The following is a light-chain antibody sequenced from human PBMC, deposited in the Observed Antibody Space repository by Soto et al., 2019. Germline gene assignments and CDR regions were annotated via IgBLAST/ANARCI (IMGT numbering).Light chain of an antibody. Sequence: DIQMTQSPSTLSASVGDRVTITCRASQSVSISLAWYQQKPGKAPKLLIHRASTLQSGVPSRFSGSGSGTEFTLTITGLQPDDFATYYCQHYNTYPYTFGQG. J-gene: IGKJ2*01. V-gene: IGKV1-5*03. CDR2: RAS. CDR3: QHYNTYPYT. CDR1: QSVSIS.